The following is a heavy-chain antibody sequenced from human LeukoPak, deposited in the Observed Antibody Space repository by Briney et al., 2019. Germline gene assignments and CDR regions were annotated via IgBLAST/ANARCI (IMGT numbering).Heavy chain of an antibody. J-gene: IGHJ5*02. CDR1: GGSISSSSYY. V-gene: IGHV4-39*01. Sequence: SETLSLTCTVSGGSISSSSYYWGWIRQPPGKGLEWIGSIYYSGSTYYNPSLKSRVTISVDTSKNQFSLKLSSVTAADTAVYYCARSESELRYFDWLLEKHYWFDPWGQGTLVTVSS. CDR3: ARSESELRYFDWLLEKHYWFDP. D-gene: IGHD3-9*01. CDR2: IYYSGST.